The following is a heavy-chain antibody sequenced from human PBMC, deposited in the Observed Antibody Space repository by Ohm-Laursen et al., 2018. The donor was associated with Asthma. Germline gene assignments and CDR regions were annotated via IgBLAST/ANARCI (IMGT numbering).Heavy chain of an antibody. V-gene: IGHV3-7*01. CDR1: GFTFSSYW. D-gene: IGHD5-24*01. J-gene: IGHJ4*02. CDR2: IKQDGSEK. CDR3: TRARDSFGY. Sequence: SLRLSCAASGFTFSSYWMSWVRQAPGKGLEWVATIKQDGSEKYYVDSVKGRFAISRDNAKNSLYLQMDTLRAEDTAVYYYTRARDSFGYWGQGTLVTVSS.